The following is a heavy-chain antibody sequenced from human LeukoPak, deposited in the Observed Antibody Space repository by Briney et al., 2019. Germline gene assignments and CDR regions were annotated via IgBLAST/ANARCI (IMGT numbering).Heavy chain of an antibody. CDR3: ARVYETIYYYMDV. V-gene: IGHV1-8*01. CDR2: MNPNSGNT. Sequence: ASVKVSCKASGYTFTTSDINWVRQATGQGLQWMGWMNPNSGNTFYAQKFQGRVTMTRNTSINTAYMELSSLRSEDTAVYYCARVYETIYYYMDVWGKGTTVTVSS. CDR1: GYTFTTSD. D-gene: IGHD2/OR15-2a*01. J-gene: IGHJ6*03.